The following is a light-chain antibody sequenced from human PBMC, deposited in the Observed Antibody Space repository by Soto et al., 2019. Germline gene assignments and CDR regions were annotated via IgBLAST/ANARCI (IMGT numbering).Light chain of an antibody. CDR1: SSNIGSNA. Sequence: QPVLTQPPSASGTPGQRVTISCSGSSSNIGSNAVSWYQHFPGTAPKVLIYSDDQRPSGVPDRFSGSKSGTSASLAISGLRAEDEADYFCAAWGDSLNTWVFGGGTKLTVL. CDR2: SDD. CDR3: AAWGDSLNTWV. J-gene: IGLJ3*02. V-gene: IGLV1-44*01.